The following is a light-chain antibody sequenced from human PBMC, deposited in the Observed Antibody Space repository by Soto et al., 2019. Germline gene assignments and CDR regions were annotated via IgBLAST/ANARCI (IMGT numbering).Light chain of an antibody. V-gene: IGKV1-5*01. CDR3: QQYKDYVWT. J-gene: IGKJ1*01. CDR2: DVS. CDR1: QTVERW. Sequence: DIQMTQSPSTLPASVGDRVTISCRASQTVERWLAWYQQKPGKAPKLLISDVSSLERGVSSRFSGSGYATELTLTSSGLQSDDFATYYFQQYKDYVWTFGQGTKV.